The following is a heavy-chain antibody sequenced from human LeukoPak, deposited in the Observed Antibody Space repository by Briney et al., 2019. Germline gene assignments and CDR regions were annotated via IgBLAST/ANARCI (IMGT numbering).Heavy chain of an antibody. CDR3: ASRRYYDSTGYFPY. CDR2: INHSGST. J-gene: IGHJ4*02. CDR1: GGSFSGYY. Sequence: PSETLSLTCAVYGGSFSGYYWSWIRQPPGKGLEWIGEINHSGSTNFNPSLKSRVTISVDKSKNQFSLKLNSVSAADTAVYYCASRRYYDSTGYFPYWGQGTLVTVSS. D-gene: IGHD3-22*01. V-gene: IGHV4-34*01.